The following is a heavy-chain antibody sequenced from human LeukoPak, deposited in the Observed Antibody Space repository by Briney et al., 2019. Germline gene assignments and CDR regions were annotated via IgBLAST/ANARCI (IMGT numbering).Heavy chain of an antibody. CDR1: GFTFSSYA. V-gene: IGHV3-53*01. CDR3: ARVWSGPSAY. Sequence: GGSLRLSCAASGFTFSSYAMSWVRQAPGKGLEWVSVIYSGGSTYYADSVKGRFTISRDNSKNTLYLQMNSLRAEDTAVYYCARVWSGPSAYWGQGTLVTVSS. CDR2: IYSGGST. J-gene: IGHJ4*02. D-gene: IGHD3-3*01.